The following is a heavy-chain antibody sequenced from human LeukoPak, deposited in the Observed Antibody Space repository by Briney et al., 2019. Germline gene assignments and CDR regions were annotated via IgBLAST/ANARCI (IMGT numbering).Heavy chain of an antibody. CDR3: ATSYYDSSGYSS. J-gene: IGHJ4*02. D-gene: IGHD3-22*01. Sequence: SETLSLTCTVSGGSISSYYWSWIRQPPGKGLEWIGYIYYSGSTNYNPSLKSRVTISVDTSKNQFSLKLSSVTAADTAVYYCATSYYDSSGYSSWGQGTLVTVSS. CDR2: IYYSGST. CDR1: GGSISSYY. V-gene: IGHV4-59*01.